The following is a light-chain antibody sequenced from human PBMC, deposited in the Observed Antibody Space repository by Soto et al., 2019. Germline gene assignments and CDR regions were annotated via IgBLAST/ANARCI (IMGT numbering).Light chain of an antibody. Sequence: QSALTQPRSVPVSPGQSVTISCTGTSGDVGGYNYVSWYQQHPGKAPKLMISDVTKRPSGVPDRFSGSKSGNTASLTISGLQAEDDADYYCCSYTGSYTYVFGTGTKVTV. J-gene: IGLJ1*01. V-gene: IGLV2-11*01. CDR3: CSYTGSYTYV. CDR2: DVT. CDR1: SGDVGGYNY.